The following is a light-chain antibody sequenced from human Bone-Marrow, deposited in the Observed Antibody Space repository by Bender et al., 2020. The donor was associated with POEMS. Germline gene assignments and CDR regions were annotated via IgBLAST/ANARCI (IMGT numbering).Light chain of an antibody. CDR2: DNS. J-gene: IGLJ3*02. Sequence: QSVLTQPPSASGTPGQRVTISCSGGSSNIGAHAVNWYQQLPGTAPKLLIYDNSNRPLGVPDRFSGSRSGTSASLAISGLQSEDEADYYCAVWDDSLNGWVFGGGTKLTVL. CDR3: AVWDDSLNGWV. V-gene: IGLV1-44*01. CDR1: SSNIGAHA.